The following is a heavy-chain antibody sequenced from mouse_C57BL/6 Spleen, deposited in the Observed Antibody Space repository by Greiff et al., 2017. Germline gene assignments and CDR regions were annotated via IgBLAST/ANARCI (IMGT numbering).Heavy chain of an antibody. Sequence: EVKLVESGGGLVQPGGSMKLSCAASGFTFSDACMDWVRQSPEKGLEWVAEIRNKANNHATYYAESVKGRFTISRDESKSSVYLQMNSLRAEDTGNYCCTSNWDEYFDVWGTGTTVTVS. J-gene: IGHJ1*03. CDR3: TSNWDEYFDV. V-gene: IGHV6-6*01. CDR2: IRNKANNHAT. D-gene: IGHD4-1*01. CDR1: GFTFSDAC.